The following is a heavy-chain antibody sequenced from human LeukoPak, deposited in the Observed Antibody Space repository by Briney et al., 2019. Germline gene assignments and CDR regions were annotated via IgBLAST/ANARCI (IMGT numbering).Heavy chain of an antibody. CDR1: GGSISSGGYY. CDR3: ARGRGSYYRDYFDY. D-gene: IGHD1-26*01. CDR2: IYYSGST. J-gene: IGHJ4*02. V-gene: IGHV4-31*03. Sequence: SETLSLTCTVSGGSISSGGYYWSWIRQHPGKGLEWIGYIYYSGSTYYNPSLKSRVTISVDTSKNQFSLKLSSVTAADTAVYYCARGRGSYYRDYFDYWGQGTLVTVSS.